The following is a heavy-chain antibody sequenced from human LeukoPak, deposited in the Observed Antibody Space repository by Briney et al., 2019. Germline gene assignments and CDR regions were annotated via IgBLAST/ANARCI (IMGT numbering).Heavy chain of an antibody. CDR3: ARLATYDSGSGTYYNFDF. CDR1: GYTLASYW. CDR2: INPHDSYT. Sequence: GESLKISCKASGYTLASYWIGWVRQVPGKSLEWMGIINPHDSYTRYSPSFQCQVAISADKSISTDYLQWSSLKASDTAMHYCARLATYDSGSGTYYNFDFWGQGTLVTVSS. J-gene: IGHJ4*02. V-gene: IGHV5-51*01. D-gene: IGHD3-10*01.